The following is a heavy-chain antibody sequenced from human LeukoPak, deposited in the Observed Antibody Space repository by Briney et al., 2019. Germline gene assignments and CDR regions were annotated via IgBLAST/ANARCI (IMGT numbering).Heavy chain of an antibody. CDR1: GGTFSSYA. CDR3: ARGKLSQIGLAFDI. CDR2: IIPIFGTA. D-gene: IGHD5-18*01. J-gene: IGHJ3*02. Sequence: GASVKVSCTASGGTFSSYAISWVRQAPGQGLEWMGGIIPIFGTANYAQKFQGSVTITADESTSTAYMELSSLRSEDTAVYYCARGKLSQIGLAFDIWGQGTMVTVSS. V-gene: IGHV1-69*13.